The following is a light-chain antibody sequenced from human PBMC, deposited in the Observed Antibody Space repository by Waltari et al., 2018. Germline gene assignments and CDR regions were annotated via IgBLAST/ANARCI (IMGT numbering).Light chain of an antibody. Sequence: QSALPQPRSVSGSPGQSVTIACTGTSRDFGGYNYVSWYQQHPGKAPKLMIYDVSKRPSGVPDRFSGSKSGNTASLTISGLQAEDEADYYCCSYAGSYTVVFGGGTKLTVL. CDR1: SRDFGGYNY. CDR3: CSYAGSYTVV. J-gene: IGLJ2*01. CDR2: DVS. V-gene: IGLV2-11*01.